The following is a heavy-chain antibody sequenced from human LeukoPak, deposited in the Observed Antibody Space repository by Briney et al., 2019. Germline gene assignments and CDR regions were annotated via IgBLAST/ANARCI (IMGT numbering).Heavy chain of an antibody. CDR3: ARGPILIVYARRKPFDY. CDR1: GGSFSGYY. CDR2: INHSGST. V-gene: IGHV4-34*01. Sequence: SETLSLTCAVYGGSFSGYYWSWIRQPPGKGLEWIGEINHSGSTNYNPSLKSRVTISVDTSKNQFSLKLSSVTAADTAVYYWARGPILIVYARRKPFDYWGQGTLVTVSS. J-gene: IGHJ4*02. D-gene: IGHD2-8*01.